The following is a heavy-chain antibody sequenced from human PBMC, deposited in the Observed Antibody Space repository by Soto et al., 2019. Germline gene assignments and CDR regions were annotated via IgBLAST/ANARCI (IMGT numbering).Heavy chain of an antibody. CDR2: IYYSGST. V-gene: IGHV4-59*08. Sequence: QVQLQESGPGLVKPSETLSLTCTVSGGSISSYYWSWIRQPPGNGLEWIGYIYYSGSTNYNTSHKSRVTLSVNTYKNQFSLKLSAVTAAATAVYYCARYHDSWGQGTLVTVSS. CDR3: ARYHDS. J-gene: IGHJ4*02. CDR1: GGSISSYY.